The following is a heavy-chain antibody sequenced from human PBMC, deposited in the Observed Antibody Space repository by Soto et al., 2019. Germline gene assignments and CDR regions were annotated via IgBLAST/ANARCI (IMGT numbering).Heavy chain of an antibody. CDR3: ARSGGYCSSTSCYEGYYYYGMDV. CDR1: GFTFSDHY. D-gene: IGHD2-2*01. Sequence: EVQLVESGGGLVQPGGSLRLSCAASGFTFSDHYMDWVRQAPGKGLEWVGRTRNKANSYTTEYAASVKGRFTISRDDSKNSRYLQMNSLKTEDTAVYYCARSGGYCSSTSCYEGYYYYGMDVWGQGTTVTVSS. CDR2: TRNKANSYTT. V-gene: IGHV3-72*01. J-gene: IGHJ6*02.